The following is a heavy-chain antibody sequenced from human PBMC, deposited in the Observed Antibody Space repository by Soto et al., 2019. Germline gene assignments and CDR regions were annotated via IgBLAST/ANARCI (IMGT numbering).Heavy chain of an antibody. CDR1: GFTFSSYD. J-gene: IGHJ2*01. D-gene: IGHD2-21*02. Sequence: EVQLVESGGGLVQPGGSLRLSCAASGFTFSSYDMHWVRQATGKGLEWVSAIGTAGDTYYPGSVKGRFTISRENAKNSLYLQMNSLRAEDTAVYYCARGSIVVVTAIWPYHWYFDLWGRGTLVTVSS. CDR2: IGTAGDT. V-gene: IGHV3-13*01. CDR3: ARGSIVVVTAIWPYHWYFDL.